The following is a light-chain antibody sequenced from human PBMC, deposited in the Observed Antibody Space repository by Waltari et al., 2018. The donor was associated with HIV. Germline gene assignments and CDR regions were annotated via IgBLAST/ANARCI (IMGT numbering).Light chain of an antibody. CDR1: AFPKPY. V-gene: IGLV3-25*03. J-gene: IGLJ3*02. CDR3: QSADISSWV. CDR2: KDS. Sequence: SYELTQPPSVSVYPGQTARITCSGDAFPKPYAYWYQQKPGQAPVLVIYKDSERPSGIPERFSGSSSGTTVTLTLSGVQAEDEADYYCQSADISSWVFGGGTKLTVL.